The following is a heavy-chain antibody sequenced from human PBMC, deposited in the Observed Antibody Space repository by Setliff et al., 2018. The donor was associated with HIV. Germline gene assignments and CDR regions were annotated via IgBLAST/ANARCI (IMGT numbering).Heavy chain of an antibody. CDR2: IYYSGST. CDR1: GGSISSSSYY. CDR3: AGDVGVSYYYYYYMDV. J-gene: IGHJ6*03. D-gene: IGHD2-8*02. Sequence: SETLSLTCTVSGGSISSSSYYWGWRRQPPGKGLEWIGSIYYSGSTYYNPSLKSRVTISVDTSKNQFSLKLSSVTAADTAVYSCAGDVGVSYYYYYYMDVWGKGTTVTVSS. V-gene: IGHV4-39*02.